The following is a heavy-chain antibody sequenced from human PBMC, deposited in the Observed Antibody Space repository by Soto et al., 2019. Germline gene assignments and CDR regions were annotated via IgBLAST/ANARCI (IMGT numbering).Heavy chain of an antibody. Sequence: GGSLRLSCAASGFTFSSYAMHWVRQAPGKGLEWVAVISYDGSNKYYADSVKGRFTISRGNSKNTLYLQMNSLRAEDTAVYYCARDPSPYDFWSGYQGWFDPWGQGTLVTVS. J-gene: IGHJ5*02. V-gene: IGHV3-30-3*01. CDR2: ISYDGSNK. CDR3: ARDPSPYDFWSGYQGWFDP. D-gene: IGHD3-3*01. CDR1: GFTFSSYA.